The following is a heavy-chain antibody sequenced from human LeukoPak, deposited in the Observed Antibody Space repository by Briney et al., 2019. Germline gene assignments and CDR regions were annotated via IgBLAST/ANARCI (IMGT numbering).Heavy chain of an antibody. D-gene: IGHD1-26*01. V-gene: IGHV4-61*02. CDR1: GGSISSGSYY. CDR3: ARDSGPSGGYSVYYGMDV. J-gene: IGHJ6*02. CDR2: IYTSGST. Sequence: SQTLSLTCTVSGGSISSGSYYWSWIRQPAGKGLEWIGRIYTSGSTNYNPSLKSRVTISVDTSKNQFSLQLNSVTPEDTAVYYCARDSGPSGGYSVYYGMDVWGQGTTVTVSS.